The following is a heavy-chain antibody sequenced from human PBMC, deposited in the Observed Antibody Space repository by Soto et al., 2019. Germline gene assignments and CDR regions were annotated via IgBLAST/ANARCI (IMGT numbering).Heavy chain of an antibody. D-gene: IGHD2-8*01. CDR1: GGSISHYY. CDR3: ARDRSTYGGGGTGEVKENWFDP. CDR2: AYYSGST. V-gene: IGHV4-59*01. J-gene: IGHJ5*02. Sequence: SETLSLTCTVSGGSISHYYWSWIRQSPGKGLEWIGYAYYSGSTDYNPSLKSRVTMSVDTSKNQVSLKLNSVTTADTAVYYCARDRSTYGGGGTGEVKENWFDPWGPGTLVTISS.